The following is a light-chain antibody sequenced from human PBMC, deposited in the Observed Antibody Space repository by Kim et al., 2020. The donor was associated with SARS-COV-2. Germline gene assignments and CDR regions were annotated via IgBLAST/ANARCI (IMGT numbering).Light chain of an antibody. V-gene: IGKV2-28*01. J-gene: IGKJ1*01. CDR2: LGS. Sequence: ASSACRSSQSLLHGNGYDYLDRYLQKPGQSPKLLIYLGSNRASGVPDRFSGSGSGTDFTLKISRVEAEDVGVYYCMQALQTPLTFGQGTKVDIK. CDR1: QSLLHGNGYDY. CDR3: MQALQTPLT.